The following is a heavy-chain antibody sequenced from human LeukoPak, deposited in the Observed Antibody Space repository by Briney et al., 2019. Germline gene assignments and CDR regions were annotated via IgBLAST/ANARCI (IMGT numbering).Heavy chain of an antibody. D-gene: IGHD3-10*01. CDR1: GFTFSSYG. Sequence: GGSLRLSCAASGFTFSSYGMNWVRQAPGKGLEWVSYISSSSSTIYYADSVKGRFTISRDNSKNSLYLQMNSLRAEDTAVYYCARDRAGAFDIWGQGTMVTVSS. V-gene: IGHV3-48*01. J-gene: IGHJ3*02. CDR2: ISSSSSTI. CDR3: ARDRAGAFDI.